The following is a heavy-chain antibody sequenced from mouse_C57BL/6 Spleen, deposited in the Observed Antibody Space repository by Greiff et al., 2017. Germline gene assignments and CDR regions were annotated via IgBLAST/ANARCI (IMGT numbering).Heavy chain of an antibody. V-gene: IGHV5-17*01. CDR2: ISSGGSTI. CDR1: GFTFSDYG. D-gene: IGHD1-1*01. Sequence: DVTLVESVGGLVKPGGSLKLSCAASGFTFSDYGMHWVRQAPEKRLEWVASISSGGSTIYDADTVKGRFTIARDNAKNTLCLQMTSLRSEDTAMYYCAFTTGYYSMDYWGQGTSVTVSS. CDR3: AFTTGYYSMDY. J-gene: IGHJ4*01.